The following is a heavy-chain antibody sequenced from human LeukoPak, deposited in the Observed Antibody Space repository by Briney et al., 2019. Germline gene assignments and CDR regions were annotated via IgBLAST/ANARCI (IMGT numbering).Heavy chain of an antibody. CDR1: GFTFDDYA. V-gene: IGHV3-9*01. Sequence: GGSLRLSCAASGFTFDDYAMHWVRQAPGKGLEWVSGISWNSGSIGYADSVKGRFTISRDNAKNSLYLQMNSLRAEDTAVYYCASFSVGAPDWGQGTLVTVSS. CDR3: ASFSVGAPD. CDR2: ISWNSGSI. J-gene: IGHJ4*02. D-gene: IGHD1-26*01.